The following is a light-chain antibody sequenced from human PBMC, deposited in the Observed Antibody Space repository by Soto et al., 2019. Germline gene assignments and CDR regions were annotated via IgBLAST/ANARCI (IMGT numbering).Light chain of an antibody. Sequence: QSVLTQPASVSGSPGQSITISCTGSSSDVGSYNLVSWYQQHQDKAPKLMIYETTKRPSGASNRFSGSKSGNTASLTISGLQAEDEADYYCSSYADGPWVFGGGTKLTVL. V-gene: IGLV2-23*01. CDR3: SSYADGPWV. J-gene: IGLJ3*02. CDR1: SSDVGSYNL. CDR2: ETT.